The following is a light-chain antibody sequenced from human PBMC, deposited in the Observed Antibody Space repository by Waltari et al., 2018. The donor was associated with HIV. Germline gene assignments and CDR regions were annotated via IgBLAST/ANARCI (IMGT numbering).Light chain of an antibody. CDR2: GTS. V-gene: IGKV3-15*01. J-gene: IGKJ1*01. CDR3: HHYNNWRET. CDR1: QSVNSN. Sequence: EILMTQYPATLSVSPGERATLSCRASQSVNSNLAWYPQKPGQMPRPLIYGTSTRATDIPARFSGSGSGTEFTLTISSLQSEDFAVYYCHHYNNWRETFGQGTKVEIK.